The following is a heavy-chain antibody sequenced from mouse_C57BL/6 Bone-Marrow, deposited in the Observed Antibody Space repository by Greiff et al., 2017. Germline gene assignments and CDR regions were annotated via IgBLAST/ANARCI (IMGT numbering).Heavy chain of an antibody. Sequence: EVMLVESGGDLVKPGGSLKLSCAASGFTFSSYGMSWVRQTPDKRLEWVATISSGGSYTYYPDSVKGRFTISRDNAKNTLYLQMSSLKSEDTAMYYCARPGVYGLCAYWGQGTLVTVSA. CDR2: ISSGGSYT. J-gene: IGHJ3*01. D-gene: IGHD1-2*01. CDR3: ARPGVYGLCAY. V-gene: IGHV5-6*01. CDR1: GFTFSSYG.